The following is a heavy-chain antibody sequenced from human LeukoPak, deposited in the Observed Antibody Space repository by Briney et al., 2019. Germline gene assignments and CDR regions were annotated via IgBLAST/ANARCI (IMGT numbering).Heavy chain of an antibody. D-gene: IGHD3-3*01. V-gene: IGHV3-7*01. CDR3: AREVHTIFGVVPFDY. CDR1: GFTFSSYW. J-gene: IGHJ4*02. CDR2: IKQDGSEK. Sequence: GGSLRLSCAASGFTFSSYWMSWVRQAPGKGLEWVANIKQDGSEKYYVDSVKGRFTISRDNAKNSLYLQMNSLSAEDTAVYYCAREVHTIFGVVPFDYWGQGTLVTVSS.